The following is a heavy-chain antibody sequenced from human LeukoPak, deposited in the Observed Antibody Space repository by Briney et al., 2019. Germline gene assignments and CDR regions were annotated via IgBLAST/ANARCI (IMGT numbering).Heavy chain of an antibody. CDR2: IYPYDSDT. J-gene: IGHJ5*01. V-gene: IGHV5-51*01. Sequence: GESLKISCKGFGYSFTSYWIGWVRQRPGKSLEWMGIIYPYDSDTRYRPSFQGHVTISADKSITTAYLQWNSLEASDTATYFCARQYYDILTGPNWFDSWGQGTLVTVSS. CDR1: GYSFTSYW. CDR3: ARQYYDILTGPNWFDS. D-gene: IGHD3-9*01.